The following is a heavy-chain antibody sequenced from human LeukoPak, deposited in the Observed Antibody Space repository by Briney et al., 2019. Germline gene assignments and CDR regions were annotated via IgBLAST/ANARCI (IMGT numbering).Heavy chain of an antibody. CDR2: IFGSGGST. D-gene: IGHD6-13*01. CDR1: GFTFSSYA. V-gene: IGHV3-23*01. CDR3: VRGDSRDY. Sequence: PGGSLRLSCAASGFTFSSYAMYWVRQAPGKGLEWVSGIFGSGGSTHYADSVKGRFTISRDNAKNSLYLDMDNLRAEDTAVYYCVRGDSRDYWGQGTLVTVSS. J-gene: IGHJ4*02.